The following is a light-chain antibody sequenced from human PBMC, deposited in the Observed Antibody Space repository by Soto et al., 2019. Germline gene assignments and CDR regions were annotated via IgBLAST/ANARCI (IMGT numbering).Light chain of an antibody. CDR1: QSVSSN. CDR2: VAS. CDR3: QQYNNWPRT. Sequence: EIVMTQSPATLSVSPGERATLSCRASQSVSSNLAWYQQKPGQAPRLLIYVASTRATGIPARFIGSGSGTEFTLTISSLQSEDFAVYYCQQYNNWPRTFGQGTKVEIK. V-gene: IGKV3-15*01. J-gene: IGKJ1*01.